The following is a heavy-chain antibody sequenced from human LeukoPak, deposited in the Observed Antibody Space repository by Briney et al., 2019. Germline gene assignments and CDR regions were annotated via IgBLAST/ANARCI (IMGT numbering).Heavy chain of an antibody. CDR3: ATSLEWLIDY. V-gene: IGHV1-46*01. J-gene: IGHJ4*02. CDR1: GYTFTGYY. D-gene: IGHD3-3*01. Sequence: ASVKVSCKAPGYTFTGYYMHWVRQAPGQGLEWMGRINPSGGSTSYAQKFQGRVTMTRDTSTSTVYMELSSLRSEDTAVYYCATSLEWLIDYWGQGTLVTVSS. CDR2: INPSGGST.